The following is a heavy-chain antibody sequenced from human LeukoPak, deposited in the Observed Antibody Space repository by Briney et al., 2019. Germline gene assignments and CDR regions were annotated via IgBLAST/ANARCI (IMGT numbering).Heavy chain of an antibody. J-gene: IGHJ4*02. D-gene: IGHD3-16*02. CDR2: VYWDDGK. CDR1: GFSLATSGVT. Sequence: SGPTLVNPTQTLTLTCTFSGFSLATSGVTLGWILQPPENALEWLALVYWDDGKRYSPSMKSRLAITKDTSKNQVVLTMTNMDPVDTATYYCAHSPRGSYVWGSYRSVRLFDYWGRGTLVTVSS. V-gene: IGHV2-5*02. CDR3: AHSPRGSYVWGSYRSVRLFDY.